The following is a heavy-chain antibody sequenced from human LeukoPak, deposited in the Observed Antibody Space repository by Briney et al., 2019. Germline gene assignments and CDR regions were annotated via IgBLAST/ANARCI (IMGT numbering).Heavy chain of an antibody. J-gene: IGHJ4*02. CDR1: GFTFSAYS. CDR3: ASRPRGNSGYAIDY. V-gene: IGHV3-48*01. CDR2: ISSSSNTI. Sequence: PGGSLRLSCAASGFTFSAYSMNWVRQAPGKGLEWVSYISSSSNTIYYADSVKGRFTISRDNAKNSLYLQMNSLRAEDTAVYYCASRPRGNSGYAIDYWGQGTLVTVSS. D-gene: IGHD5-12*01.